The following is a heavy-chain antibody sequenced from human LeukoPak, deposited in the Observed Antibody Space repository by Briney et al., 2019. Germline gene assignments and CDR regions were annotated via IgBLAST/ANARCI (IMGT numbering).Heavy chain of an antibody. D-gene: IGHD4-17*01. CDR2: INLDKVDT. J-gene: IGHJ4*02. CDR3: ARRLKGSYGNPFDY. V-gene: IGHV1-3*01. Sequence: SVKVSCHASGFGSTIVTTQWARHAPGQRIGWIGWINLDKVDTKYSQNSQGRLTVTRYTSASTTYMEPCSLGSEDTAIYYCARRLKGSYGNPFDYWGQGTLVTVSS. CDR1: GFGSTIVT.